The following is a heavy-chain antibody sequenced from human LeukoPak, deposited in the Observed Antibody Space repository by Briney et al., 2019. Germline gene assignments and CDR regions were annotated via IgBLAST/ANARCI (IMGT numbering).Heavy chain of an antibody. Sequence: GGSLRLSCAASGFTFDDYAMHWVRQAPGKGLEWVSGISWNSGSIGYADSVKGRFTISRDNAKKSLYLQMNSLRAEDTALYYCAKGLVSYTYYYGMDVWGQGTTVTVSS. V-gene: IGHV3-9*01. CDR2: ISWNSGSI. J-gene: IGHJ6*02. D-gene: IGHD3-16*02. CDR3: AKGLVSYTYYYGMDV. CDR1: GFTFDDYA.